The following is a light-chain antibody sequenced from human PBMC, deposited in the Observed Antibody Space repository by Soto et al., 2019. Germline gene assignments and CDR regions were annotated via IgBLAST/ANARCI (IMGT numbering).Light chain of an antibody. J-gene: IGLJ1*01. V-gene: IGLV2-8*01. CDR3: SSYAGSHNFV. Sequence: QSSLTPPPSASGSPGQSITISCTGPSSDIGAYIYVSWYQQHPGKAPKRMVSEVSRRPSGVRERLCGSKSGNPASLCVSGLQAYDEAHYVCSSYAGSHNFVYGAGTKVNVL. CDR1: SSDIGAYIY. CDR2: EVS.